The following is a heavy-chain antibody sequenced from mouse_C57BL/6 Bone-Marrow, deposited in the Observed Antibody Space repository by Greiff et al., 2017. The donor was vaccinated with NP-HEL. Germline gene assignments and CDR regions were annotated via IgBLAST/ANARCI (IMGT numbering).Heavy chain of an antibody. CDR3: ARRYFDY. CDR2: FHPTIGST. J-gene: IGHJ2*01. V-gene: IGHV1-64*01. Sequence: QVQLQQPGAELVKPGASVKLSCKASGYTFTSYWMHWVKQSPGQGLEWIGMFHPTIGSTNYNEKFKSKATLTVDKSTSTAYVQLGSLRCEDSAVDGCARRYFDYWGQGTTLTVSS. CDR1: GYTFTSYW.